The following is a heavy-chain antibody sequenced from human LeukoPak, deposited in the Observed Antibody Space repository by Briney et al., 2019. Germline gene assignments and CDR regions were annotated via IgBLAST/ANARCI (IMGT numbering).Heavy chain of an antibody. CDR3: ATSVAARVYYYYYMDV. Sequence: GASVKVSCKPSGYTFTSYDINWVRQATGQGLEWMGWMNPNSGNTGYAQKFQGRVTMTRNTSISTAYMELSSLRSEDTAVYYCATSVAARVYYYYYMDVWGKGTTVTVSS. CDR2: MNPNSGNT. CDR1: GYTFTSYD. J-gene: IGHJ6*03. V-gene: IGHV1-8*01. D-gene: IGHD6-6*01.